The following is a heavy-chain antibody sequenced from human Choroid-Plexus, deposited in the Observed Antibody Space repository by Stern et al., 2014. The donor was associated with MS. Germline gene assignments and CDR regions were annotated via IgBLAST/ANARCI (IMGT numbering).Heavy chain of an antibody. J-gene: IGHJ5*02. D-gene: IGHD2/OR15-2a*01. Sequence: VQLVESGGGVVQPGRPLRLSCVASGFTFGSCAMHWVRQVPGKGLEWVAGLSYDGINKYYADSVKGRFTISRDNSQNTLYMQMSSLRPEDTAVYYCAKDRQYLTYFFDHWGQGSLVTVSS. CDR3: AKDRQYLTYFFDH. V-gene: IGHV3-30*18. CDR2: LSYDGINK. CDR1: GFTFGSCA.